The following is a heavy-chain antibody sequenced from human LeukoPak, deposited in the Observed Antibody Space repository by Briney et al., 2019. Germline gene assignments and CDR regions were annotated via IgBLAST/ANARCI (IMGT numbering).Heavy chain of an antibody. CDR3: ARAREQWLAYYYYYYMDV. Sequence: PGGSLRLSCAASGFTFSSYWMSWVRQAPGKGLEWVANIKQDGSEKYYVDSVKGRFTISRDNAKNPLYLQMNSLRAEDTAVYYCARAREQWLAYYYYYYMDVWGKGTTVTVSS. D-gene: IGHD6-19*01. CDR2: IKQDGSEK. J-gene: IGHJ6*03. CDR1: GFTFSSYW. V-gene: IGHV3-7*01.